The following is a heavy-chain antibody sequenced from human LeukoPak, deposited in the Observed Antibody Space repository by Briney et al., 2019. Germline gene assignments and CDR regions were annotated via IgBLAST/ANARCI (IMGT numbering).Heavy chain of an antibody. CDR3: ARDFSLLVLEY. D-gene: IGHD6-6*01. CDR1: GFTFNSYW. CDR2: IRLDGGEK. V-gene: IGHV3-7*01. Sequence: GGSLRLSCAASGFTFNSYWMSWVRQAPAKGLEWVANIRLDGGEKYYVDSVKGRFTISRDNAKNSLYLQMNSLRAEDTAVYYCARDFSLLVLEYWGQGTLVTVSS. J-gene: IGHJ4*02.